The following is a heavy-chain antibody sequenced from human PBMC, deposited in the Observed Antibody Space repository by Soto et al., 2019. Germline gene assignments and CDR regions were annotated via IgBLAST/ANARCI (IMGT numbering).Heavy chain of an antibody. Sequence: RGESLKISCKGSGYSFTSHWIGWVRQMPGKGLEWMGIIYPGDSDTRYSPSFQGQVTISADKSISTAYLQWSSLKASDTAMYYCARHRYSSSWYYYYGMDVWGQGTTVTVSS. J-gene: IGHJ6*02. V-gene: IGHV5-51*01. CDR1: GYSFTSHW. CDR3: ARHRYSSSWYYYYGMDV. D-gene: IGHD6-13*01. CDR2: IYPGDSDT.